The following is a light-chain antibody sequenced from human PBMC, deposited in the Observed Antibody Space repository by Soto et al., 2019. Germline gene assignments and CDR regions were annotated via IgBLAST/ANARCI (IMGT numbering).Light chain of an antibody. V-gene: IGLV2-14*01. CDR2: DVS. CDR1: SSDVGCYNY. Sequence: QSALTQPDSVSGSPGQSITISCTGTSSDVGCYNYVSWYQQHPGKAPKLMIYDVSNRPSGVSNRFSGSTSGNTASLTISGLQAEDEADYYCSSYTSRSTLVFGGGTKLTVL. J-gene: IGLJ2*01. CDR3: SSYTSRSTLV.